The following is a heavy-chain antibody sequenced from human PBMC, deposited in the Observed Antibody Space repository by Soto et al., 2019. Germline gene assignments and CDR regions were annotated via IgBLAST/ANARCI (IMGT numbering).Heavy chain of an antibody. J-gene: IGHJ4*02. CDR1: GGSISSYY. V-gene: IGHV4-59*01. CDR3: ARRRRYSSGWYYFDE. Sequence: ASETLSLTCTVSGGSISSYYWSWIRQPPGKGLEWIGYIYYSGSTNYNPSLKSRVTISVDTSKNQFSLKLSSVTAADTAVYYCARRRRYSSGWYYFDEWGKGTLVTVDS. D-gene: IGHD6-19*01. CDR2: IYYSGST.